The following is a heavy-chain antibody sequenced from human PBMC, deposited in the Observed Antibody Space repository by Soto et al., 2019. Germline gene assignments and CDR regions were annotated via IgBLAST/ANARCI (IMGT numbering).Heavy chain of an antibody. V-gene: IGHV1-18*04. Sequence: ASVKVSCKASGYTFTSYGLRWLRQDPGQGLEWMGWISAYNGNTKYAHKLQGRVTMTTDTYTRTAYMELGSXTSDDTAVDYFARDPREGYDLRSVYYTGGDTSARYGIVVWG. J-gene: IGHJ6*02. CDR1: GYTFTSYG. D-gene: IGHD3-3*01. CDR2: ISAYNGNT. CDR3: ARDPREGYDLRSVYYTGGDTSARYGIVV.